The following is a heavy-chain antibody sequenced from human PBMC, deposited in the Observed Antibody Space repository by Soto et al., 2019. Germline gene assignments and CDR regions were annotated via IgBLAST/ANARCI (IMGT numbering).Heavy chain of an antibody. Sequence: SETLSLTCAVSGGSISSGGYSWSWIRQPPGKGLEWIGYIYHSGSTYYNPSLKSRVTISVDRSKNQFSLKLSSVTAADTAVYYCARGVPAATYGMDVWGQGTTVTVSS. CDR1: GGSISSGGYS. V-gene: IGHV4-30-2*01. CDR2: IYHSGST. D-gene: IGHD2-2*01. CDR3: ARGVPAATYGMDV. J-gene: IGHJ6*02.